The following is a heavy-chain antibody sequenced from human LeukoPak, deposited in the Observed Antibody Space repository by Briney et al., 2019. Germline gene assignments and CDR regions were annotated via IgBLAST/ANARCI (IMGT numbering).Heavy chain of an antibody. Sequence: SETLSLTCTVSGGSISSYYWSWIRQPPGKGLEWIGYIYYSGSTNYNPSLKGRVTISVDTSKNQFSLKLSSVTAADTAVYYCARAPYDFWSGYFHWGQGTLVTVSS. CDR3: ARAPYDFWSGYFH. V-gene: IGHV4-59*01. D-gene: IGHD3-3*01. CDR1: GGSISSYY. J-gene: IGHJ4*02. CDR2: IYYSGST.